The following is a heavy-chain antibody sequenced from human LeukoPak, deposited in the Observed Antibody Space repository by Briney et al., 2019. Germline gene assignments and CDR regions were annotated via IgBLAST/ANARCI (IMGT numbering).Heavy chain of an antibody. D-gene: IGHD6-13*01. CDR2: INPNSGGT. Sequence: GASVKVSCKASGYTFNGYYMHWVRQAPGQGLEWMGWINPNSGGTNYAQKFQGRVTMTGDTSISTAYMELSRLRSDDTAVYYCARDSAQAIAAAGNPVWGQGTLVTVSS. V-gene: IGHV1-2*02. CDR3: ARDSAQAIAAAGNPV. J-gene: IGHJ4*02. CDR1: GYTFNGYY.